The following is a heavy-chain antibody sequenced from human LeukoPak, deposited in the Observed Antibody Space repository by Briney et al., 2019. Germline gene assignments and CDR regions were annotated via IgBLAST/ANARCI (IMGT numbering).Heavy chain of an antibody. D-gene: IGHD4-17*01. CDR1: GGSFRGYY. J-gene: IGHJ3*02. CDR3: ARDALTTVTTDAFDI. CDR2: INHSGST. V-gene: IGHV4-34*01. Sequence: SETLSLTCAVYGGSFRGYYWSGIREPPGKGLEWIGEINHSGSTNYNPSLKSRVTISVDTSKNQFSLKLSSMTAADTAVYYCARDALTTVTTDAFDIWGQGTMVTVSS.